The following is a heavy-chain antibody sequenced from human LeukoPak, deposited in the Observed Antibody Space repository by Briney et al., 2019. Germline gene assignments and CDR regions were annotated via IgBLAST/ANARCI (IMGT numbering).Heavy chain of an antibody. V-gene: IGHV3-33*06. J-gene: IGHJ4*02. CDR3: AKDAQSGFDHSNSLEY. D-gene: IGHD4-11*01. CDR2: IWSDATEK. Sequence: PGGSLRLSCAASGFTYSHYGMHWVRQAPGKGLERVAVIWSDATEKYYGDAVKGRFTISRDNSRNTLYLQMNSLRVEDTAVYYCAKDAQSGFDHSNSLEYWGQGTLVTVSS. CDR1: GFTYSHYG.